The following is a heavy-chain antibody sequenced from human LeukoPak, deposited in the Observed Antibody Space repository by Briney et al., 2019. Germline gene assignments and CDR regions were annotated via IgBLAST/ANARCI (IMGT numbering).Heavy chain of an antibody. D-gene: IGHD5-12*01. Sequence: PGGSLRLSCAASGFTFSSYWMSWVRQAPGKGLEWVANIKQDGSEKYYVDSVKGRFTISRDNAKNSLYLQMNSLRAEDTAVYYCARGTMGGYDRWGYYYYYMDVWGKGTTVTVSS. CDR2: IKQDGSEK. CDR3: ARGTMGGYDRWGYYYYYMDV. J-gene: IGHJ6*03. CDR1: GFTFSSYW. V-gene: IGHV3-7*01.